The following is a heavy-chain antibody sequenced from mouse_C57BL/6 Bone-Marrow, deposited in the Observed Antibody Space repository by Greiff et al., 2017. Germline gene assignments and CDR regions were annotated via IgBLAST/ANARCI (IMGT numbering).Heavy chain of an antibody. CDR2: ISRGSSTI. V-gene: IGHV5-17*01. J-gene: IGHJ4*01. CDR3: ARKEGYYAMDY. CDR1: GFTFSDYG. Sequence: EVQVVESGGGLVKPGGSLKLSCAASGFTFSDYGMHWVRQAPEQGLEWVAYISRGSSTIYYADKVKGRFTISRDNAKNSMFLQMTSLMSDDMAMYYCARKEGYYAMDYWGQGTSVTVSS.